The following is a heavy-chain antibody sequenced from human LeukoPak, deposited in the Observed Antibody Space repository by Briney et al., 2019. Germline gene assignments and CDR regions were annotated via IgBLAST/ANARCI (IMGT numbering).Heavy chain of an antibody. CDR2: IWYDASNK. V-gene: IGHV3-33*01. Sequence: RGCLRLSFAASGLTFSSHGMDSVRQAPGKGLGWGSVIWYDASNKYYADSVKGRLTVYTDNSKNTLYLQMNSLRAEDTAMYYCARNLRQYGSNSEYFDSWGQGTVVTVSS. CDR3: ARNLRQYGSNSEYFDS. J-gene: IGHJ4*02. CDR1: GLTFSSHG. D-gene: IGHD4-23*01.